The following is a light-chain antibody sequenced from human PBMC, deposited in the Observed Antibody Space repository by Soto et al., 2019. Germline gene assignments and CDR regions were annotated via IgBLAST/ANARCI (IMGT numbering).Light chain of an antibody. CDR1: QSISSN. CDR3: QQYNNWPYT. V-gene: IGKV3-15*01. Sequence: EIVMTQSPATLSVSPGERATLSCRASQSISSNLAWYQQKPGQAPRLLIYGASTRVTGIPARCSGSGSGTEFTLTISSLQSEDFAVYYCQQYNNWPYTFGQGTKVDIK. CDR2: GAS. J-gene: IGKJ2*01.